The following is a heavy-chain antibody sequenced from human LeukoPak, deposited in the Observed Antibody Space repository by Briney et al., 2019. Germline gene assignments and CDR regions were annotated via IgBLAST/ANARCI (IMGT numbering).Heavy chain of an antibody. J-gene: IGHJ5*02. V-gene: IGHV4-34*01. CDR2: INHSGST. CDR1: GGSFSGYY. Sequence: SETLSLTCAVYGGSFSGYYWSWIRQPPGKGLEWIGEINHSGSTNYNPSLKSRVTISVDTSKNQFSLKLSSVTAADTAVYYCARGSSVLRFFGNWFDPWGQGTLVTVSS. CDR3: ARGSSVLRFFGNWFDP. D-gene: IGHD3-3*01.